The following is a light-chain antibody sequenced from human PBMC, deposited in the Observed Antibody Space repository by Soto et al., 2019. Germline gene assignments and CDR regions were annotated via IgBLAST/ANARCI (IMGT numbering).Light chain of an antibody. J-gene: IGLJ1*01. Sequence: QSVLTQPPSASGSPGQSVTISCTGTSGDIGGYDYVSWYQQHPGKAPKLMIYEVTKRPLGVPDRLSGSKSGNTASLTVSGLQAEDEADYYCSSYAGSNNPYVFGTGTRSPS. CDR2: EVT. CDR1: SGDIGGYDY. CDR3: SSYAGSNNPYV. V-gene: IGLV2-8*01.